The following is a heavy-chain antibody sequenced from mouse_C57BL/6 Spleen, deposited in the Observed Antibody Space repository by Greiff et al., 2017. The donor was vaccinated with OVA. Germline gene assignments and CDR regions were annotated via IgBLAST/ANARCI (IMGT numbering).Heavy chain of an antibody. CDR1: GYTFTSYW. CDR2: IDPSDSYT. CDR3: ARSDLPGPWFAY. Sequence: QVHVKQPGAELVMPGASVKLSCKASGYTFTSYWMHWVKQRPGQGLEWIGEIDPSDSYTNYNQKFKGKSTLTVDKSSSTAYMQLSSLTSEDSAVYYCARSDLPGPWFAYWGQGTLVTVSA. J-gene: IGHJ3*01. V-gene: IGHV1-69*01.